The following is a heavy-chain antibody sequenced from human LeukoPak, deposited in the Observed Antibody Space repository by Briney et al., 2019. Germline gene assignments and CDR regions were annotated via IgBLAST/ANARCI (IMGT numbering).Heavy chain of an antibody. CDR2: IWYDGSNK. Sequence: PGGSLRLSCAASGFTFSSYGMHWVRQAPGKGLEWVAVIWYDGSNKYYADSVKGRFTISRDNSKNTLYLQMNSLRAEDTAVYYCARDRDSGSDFAIDYWGQCPLVTVPS. V-gene: IGHV3-33*01. CDR3: ARDRDSGSDFAIDY. CDR1: GFTFSSYG. D-gene: IGHD5-12*01. J-gene: IGHJ4*02.